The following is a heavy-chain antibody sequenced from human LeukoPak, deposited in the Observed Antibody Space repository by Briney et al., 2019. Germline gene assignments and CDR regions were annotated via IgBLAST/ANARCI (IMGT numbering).Heavy chain of an antibody. Sequence: PSETLSLTCAVYGASFSGYYWSWIRQPPGKGLEWIGEINHSGSTNYNPSLKSRVTISVDTSKNQFSLKLSSVTAADTAVYYCASGQYSNSWDRRGVHYYYMDVWGKGTTVTVSS. J-gene: IGHJ6*03. CDR3: ASGQYSNSWDRRGVHYYYMDV. V-gene: IGHV4-34*01. CDR2: INHSGST. D-gene: IGHD6-6*01. CDR1: GASFSGYY.